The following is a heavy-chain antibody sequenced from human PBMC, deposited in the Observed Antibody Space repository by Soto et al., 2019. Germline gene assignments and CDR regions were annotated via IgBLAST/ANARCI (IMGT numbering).Heavy chain of an antibody. Sequence: GESLNISCKGSGYGFTSYWIGWVRQMPGKGREWMGIIYPGDSDTRYSPSFQGQVTISADKSISTAYLQWSSLKASDTAMYYCARQRRIAAALGYYYMDVWGKGTTVTVSS. CDR1: GYGFTSYW. J-gene: IGHJ6*03. V-gene: IGHV5-51*01. CDR2: IYPGDSDT. CDR3: ARQRRIAAALGYYYMDV. D-gene: IGHD6-13*01.